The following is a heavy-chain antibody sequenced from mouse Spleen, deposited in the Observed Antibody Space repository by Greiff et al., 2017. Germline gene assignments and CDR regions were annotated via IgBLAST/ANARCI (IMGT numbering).Heavy chain of an antibody. CDR3: ARRDDGYPFAY. V-gene: IGHV1-54*01. D-gene: IGHD2-3*01. Sequence: QVQLQQSGAELVRPGTSVKVSCKASGYAFTNYLIEWVKQRPGQGLEWIGVINPGSGGTKYNEKFKGKATLTAYKTSSTAYMQLSSLTSEDSAVYFCARRDDGYPFAYWGQGTLVTVSA. J-gene: IGHJ3*01. CDR2: INPGSGGT. CDR1: GYAFTNYL.